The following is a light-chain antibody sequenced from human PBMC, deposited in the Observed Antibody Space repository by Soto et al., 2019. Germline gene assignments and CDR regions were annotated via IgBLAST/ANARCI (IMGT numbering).Light chain of an antibody. CDR2: AXX. J-gene: IGKJ1*01. V-gene: IGKV1-39*01. CDR3: KQSYSPLWT. CDR1: QSISNY. Sequence: DIQLTQSPSSLSASVVDRVTITCRASQSISNYLNWYQHKAGKAPKVLIYAXXXXRRGVTSRSRRRASGTHFTLIMSSLQPDDFETDYCKQSYSPLWTFGQGTKVDIK.